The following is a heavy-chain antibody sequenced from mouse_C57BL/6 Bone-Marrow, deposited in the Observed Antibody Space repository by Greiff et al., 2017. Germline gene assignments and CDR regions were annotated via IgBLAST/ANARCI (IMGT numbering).Heavy chain of an antibody. J-gene: IGHJ1*03. Sequence: QVQLKQPGAELVKPGASVKMSCKASGYTFTSYWITWVKQRPGQGLEWIGDIYPGSGSTNYNEKFKSKATLTVDKSSSTAYMQHSSLTSEDSAVYYCARPYYRNYWSFDVWGTGTTVTVSS. CDR1: GYTFTSYW. D-gene: IGHD2-14*01. V-gene: IGHV1-55*01. CDR3: ARPYYRNYWSFDV. CDR2: IYPGSGST.